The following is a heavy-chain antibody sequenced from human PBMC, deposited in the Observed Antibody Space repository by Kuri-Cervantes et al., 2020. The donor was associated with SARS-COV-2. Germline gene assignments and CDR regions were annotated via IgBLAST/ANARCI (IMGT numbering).Heavy chain of an antibody. D-gene: IGHD2-15*01. CDR2: IYPGDTDT. V-gene: IGHV5-51*01. J-gene: IGHJ6*04. CDR3: ARLPCGTIFGSGGSCYSSTNYYYYGMDV. Sequence: GGSLRLSCKGSGYSFTSYWIGWVRQMPGKGLEWMGIIYPGDTDTRYSPSFQGQVTFSADKSISTAYLQWSSLKASDTAMYYCARLPCGTIFGSGGSCYSSTNYYYYGMDVWGKGTTVTVSS. CDR1: GYSFTSYW.